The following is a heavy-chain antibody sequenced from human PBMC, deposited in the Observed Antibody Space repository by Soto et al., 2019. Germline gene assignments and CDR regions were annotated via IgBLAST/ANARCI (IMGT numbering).Heavy chain of an antibody. CDR1: GFTFSDYY. V-gene: IGHV3-11*01. CDR3: ARSYKYGWFDP. Sequence: GGSLRLSCVASGFTFSDYYMSWIRQAPGKGLEWVSYISSSGSTIYYADSVKGRFTISRDNAKNSLYLQMNSLRAEDTAVYYCARSYKYGWFDPWGQGTLVTVSS. D-gene: IGHD1-1*01. J-gene: IGHJ5*02. CDR2: ISSSGSTI.